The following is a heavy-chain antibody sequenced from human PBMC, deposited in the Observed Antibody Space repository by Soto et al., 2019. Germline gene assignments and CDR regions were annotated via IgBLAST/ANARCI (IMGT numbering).Heavy chain of an antibody. CDR2: IIPIFGTA. V-gene: IGHV1-69*13. CDR3: AGYDSSGYAPGY. D-gene: IGHD3-22*01. CDR1: GGTFSSYA. Sequence: VKVSCKASGGTFSSYAISWVRQAPGQGLEWMGGIIPIFGTANYAQKFQGRVTITADESTSTAYMELSSLRSEDTAVYYCAGYDSSGYAPGYWGQGTLVTVSS. J-gene: IGHJ4*02.